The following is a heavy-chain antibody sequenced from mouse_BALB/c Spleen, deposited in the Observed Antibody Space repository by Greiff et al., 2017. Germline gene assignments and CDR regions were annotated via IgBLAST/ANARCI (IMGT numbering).Heavy chain of an antibody. V-gene: IGHV5-6-3*01. Sequence: EVKLMESGGGLVQPGGSLKLSCAASGFTFSSYGMSWVRQTPDKRLELVATINSNGGSTYYPDSVKGRFTISRDNAKNTLYLQMSSLKSEDTAMYYCARDRSTMITTGYWGQGTTLTVSS. CDR3: ARDRSTMITTGY. CDR2: INSNGGST. D-gene: IGHD2-4*01. J-gene: IGHJ2*01. CDR1: GFTFSSYG.